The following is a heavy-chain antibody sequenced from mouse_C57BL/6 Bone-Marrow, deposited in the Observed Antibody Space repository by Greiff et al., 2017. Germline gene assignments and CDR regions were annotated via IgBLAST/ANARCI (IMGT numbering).Heavy chain of an antibody. Sequence: QVQLQQPGAELVKPGASVKMSCKASGYTFTSYWITWVKQRPGQGLEWIGDIYPGSGSTNYNEKFKRKATLTVDTSSSTAYMQLSSLTSEDSTVYYCARYYYYGSSYAMDYWGQGTSVTVSS. D-gene: IGHD1-1*01. CDR1: GYTFTSYW. CDR3: ARYYYYGSSYAMDY. V-gene: IGHV1-55*01. CDR2: IYPGSGST. J-gene: IGHJ4*01.